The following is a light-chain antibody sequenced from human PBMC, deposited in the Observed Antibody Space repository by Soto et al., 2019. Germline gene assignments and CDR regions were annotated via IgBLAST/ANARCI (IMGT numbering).Light chain of an antibody. CDR2: EVS. J-gene: IGLJ3*02. Sequence: QSALTQPPSASGSPGQSVTISCTGTSSDVGGYKYVSWYQQHPGKAPKLLIYEVSKRPSGVPDRFSGSKSGNTAALTVSGLQAADEADSYCSSYAGSYNWVFGGGTKLTFL. CDR3: SSYAGSYNWV. V-gene: IGLV2-8*01. CDR1: SSDVGGYKY.